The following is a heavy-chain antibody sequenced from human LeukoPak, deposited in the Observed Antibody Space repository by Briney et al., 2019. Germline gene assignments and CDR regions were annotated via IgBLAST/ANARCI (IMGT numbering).Heavy chain of an antibody. D-gene: IGHD6-6*01. CDR2: INPSGGST. V-gene: IGHV1-46*01. J-gene: IGHJ5*02. CDR3: ARDGIFREYSSSSLPPWGFWFDP. Sequence: GASVKVSCKASGYTFTSYYMHWVRQAPGQGLEWMGIINPSGGSTSYAQKFQGRVTMTRDMSTSTVYMELSSLRSEDTAVYYCARDGIFREYSSSSLPPWGFWFDPWGQGTLVTVSS. CDR1: GYTFTSYY.